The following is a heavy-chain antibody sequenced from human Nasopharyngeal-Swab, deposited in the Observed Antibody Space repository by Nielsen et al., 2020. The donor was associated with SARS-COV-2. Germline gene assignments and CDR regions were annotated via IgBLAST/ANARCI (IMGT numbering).Heavy chain of an antibody. D-gene: IGHD3-3*01. CDR3: ARGPVRYDFWSGYYCGFDY. CDR1: GGSFSGYY. J-gene: IGHJ4*02. Sequence: SETLSLTCAVYGGSFSGYYWSWIRQPPGKGLEWIGEIHHSGSTDYNPSLKSRVTISVDTSKSQFSLKLSSVTAADTAVFYCARGPVRYDFWSGYYCGFDYWGQGTLVTVSS. V-gene: IGHV4-34*01. CDR2: IHHSGST.